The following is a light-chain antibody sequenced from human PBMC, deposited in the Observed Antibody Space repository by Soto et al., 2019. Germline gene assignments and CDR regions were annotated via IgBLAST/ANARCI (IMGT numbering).Light chain of an antibody. CDR3: QQRSNLFT. CDR2: DAS. CDR1: QSLSNY. Sequence: EIVLTQSPATLSLSPGESATLSCRASQSLSNYLAWYQQKPGQAPRLLIYDASTRATGVPVGFSGNGSGTDFTLTISSLGAEGVAVYYCQQRSNLFTFGHGNTVEIK. V-gene: IGKV3-11*01. J-gene: IGKJ3*01.